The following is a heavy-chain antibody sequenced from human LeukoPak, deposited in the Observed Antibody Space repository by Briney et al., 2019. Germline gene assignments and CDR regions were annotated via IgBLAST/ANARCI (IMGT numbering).Heavy chain of an antibody. CDR2: IYYSGST. D-gene: IGHD3-22*01. Sequence: SETLSLTCTVSGGSISSGDYYWSWIRQPPGKGLEWIGYIYYSGSTNHNPSLRSRVTISGDTSKNQLSLKLSSVTAADTAVYYCASGYYYDSSGYFVYWGQGTLVTVSS. CDR3: ASGYYYDSSGYFVY. J-gene: IGHJ4*02. V-gene: IGHV4-61*08. CDR1: GGSISSGDYY.